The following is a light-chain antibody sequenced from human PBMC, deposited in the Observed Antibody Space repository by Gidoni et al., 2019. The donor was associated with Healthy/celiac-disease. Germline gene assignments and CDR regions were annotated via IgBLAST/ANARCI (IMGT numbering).Light chain of an antibody. CDR1: QGISSY. J-gene: IGKJ5*01. CDR2: AAS. Sequence: DIQLSHSPSFLSASVGDRVTITCRASQGISSYLAWHQQKPGKAPKLLIYAASTLQSGVPSRFSGSGSGTEFTLTISSLQPEDFATYYCQQFNSYPITFGQGTRLEIK. CDR3: QQFNSYPIT. V-gene: IGKV1-9*01.